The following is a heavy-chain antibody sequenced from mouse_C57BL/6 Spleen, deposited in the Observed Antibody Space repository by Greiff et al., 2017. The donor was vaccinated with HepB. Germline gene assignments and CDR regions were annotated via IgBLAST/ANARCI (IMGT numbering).Heavy chain of an antibody. V-gene: IGHV1-85*01. Sequence: VQVVESGPELVKPGASVKLSCKASGYTFTSYDINWVKQRPGQGLEWIGWIYPRDGSTKYNEKFKGKATLTVDTSSNTAYMELHSLTSEDSAVYFCAIDYDGRTLDYWGQGTTLTVSS. D-gene: IGHD2-4*01. CDR3: AIDYDGRTLDY. J-gene: IGHJ2*01. CDR1: GYTFTSYD. CDR2: IYPRDGST.